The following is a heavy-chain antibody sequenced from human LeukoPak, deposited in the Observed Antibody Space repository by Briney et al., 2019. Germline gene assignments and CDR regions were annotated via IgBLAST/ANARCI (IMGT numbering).Heavy chain of an antibody. CDR3: ARGSKVVGATRYYYGMDV. CDR2: MNPNSGNT. CDR1: GGTFSSYA. V-gene: IGHV1-8*02. Sequence: GASVKVSCKASGGTFSSYAINWVRQATGQGLEWMGWMNPNSGNTGYAQKFQGRGTMTRNTSISTAYMELSSLRSEDTAVYYCARGSKVVGATRYYYGMDVWGQGTTVTVSS. J-gene: IGHJ6*02. D-gene: IGHD1-26*01.